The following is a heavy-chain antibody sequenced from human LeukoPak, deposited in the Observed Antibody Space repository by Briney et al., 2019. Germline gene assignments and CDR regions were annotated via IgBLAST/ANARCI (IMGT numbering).Heavy chain of an antibody. CDR1: GFTFSSYW. CDR3: ARTSSPLCFDY. CDR2: IKQDGSEK. V-gene: IGHV3-7*01. Sequence: GGSLRLSCAASGFTFSSYWMSWVRQAPGKGLEWVANIKQDGSEKYYVDSVKGQFTISRDNAKNSLYLQMNSLRAEDTAVYYCARTSSPLCFDYWGQGTLVTVSS. D-gene: IGHD6-13*01. J-gene: IGHJ4*02.